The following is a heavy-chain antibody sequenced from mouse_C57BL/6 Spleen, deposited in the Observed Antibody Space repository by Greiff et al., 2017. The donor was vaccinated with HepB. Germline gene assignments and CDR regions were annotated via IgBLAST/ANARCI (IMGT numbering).Heavy chain of an antibody. CDR2: IYPGSGNT. CDR3: ARDYYGSSYAMDY. V-gene: IGHV1-76*01. Sequence: LVESGAELVRPGASVKLSCKASGYTFTDYYINWVKQRPGQGLEWIARIYPGSGNTYYNEKFKGKATLTAEKSSSTAYMQLSSLTSEDSAVYFCARDYYGSSYAMDYWGQGTSVTVSS. J-gene: IGHJ4*01. CDR1: GYTFTDYY. D-gene: IGHD1-1*01.